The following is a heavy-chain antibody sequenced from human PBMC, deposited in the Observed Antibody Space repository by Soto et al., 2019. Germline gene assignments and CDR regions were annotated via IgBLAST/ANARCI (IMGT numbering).Heavy chain of an antibody. D-gene: IGHD2-8*01. CDR2: IDPKSRGT. CDR3: ARLSVYVPE. Sequence: QLVQSGAEVKKPGASVRVSCKTSGPTFIAYYIHWVRQAPGQGLEWMGWIDPKSRGTTYAQKLLGMFPMTRDTSINTAYMALNRLTSDDTAGYYCARLSVYVPEWGHGNLITVSS. CDR1: GPTFIAYY. J-gene: IGHJ4*01. V-gene: IGHV1-2*02.